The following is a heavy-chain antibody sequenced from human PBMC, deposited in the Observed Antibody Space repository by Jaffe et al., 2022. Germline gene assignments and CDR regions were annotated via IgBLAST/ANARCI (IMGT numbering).Heavy chain of an antibody. V-gene: IGHV3-11*01. D-gene: IGHD1-26*01. J-gene: IGHJ6*04. Sequence: QVQLVESGGGLVKPGGSLRLSCVASGFTFTDYYMTWIRQGPGKGLEWVAEITSSGRSKYYADSVKGRFTVSRDNDKRALYLDINTLTAEDTAIYYCARERRDLLLGYYHQYVDVWGTGTTVTVSS. CDR3: ARERRDLLLGYYHQYVDV. CDR1: GFTFTDYY. CDR2: ITSSGRSK.